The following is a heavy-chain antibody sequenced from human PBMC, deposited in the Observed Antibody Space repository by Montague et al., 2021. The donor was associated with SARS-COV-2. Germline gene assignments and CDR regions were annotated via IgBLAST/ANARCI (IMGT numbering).Heavy chain of an antibody. Sequence: SETLSLTCTVSGGSITDMKCYWVWIRHPTGKGLKWIVDNFHSGSTYYNPSLMSRVTISVDTYRNEFSLKVNSVTAADTAVYYCGRKKYDFLSGGFPDHFDXWGQGTLVTVSS. CDR1: GGSITDMKCY. J-gene: IGHJ4*02. V-gene: IGHV4-39*01. D-gene: IGHD3-3*01. CDR3: GRKKYDFLSGGFPDHFDX. CDR2: NFHSGST.